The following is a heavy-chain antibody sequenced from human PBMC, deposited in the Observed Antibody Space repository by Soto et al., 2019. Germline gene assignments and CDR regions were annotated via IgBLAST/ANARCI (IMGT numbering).Heavy chain of an antibody. CDR3: ARELTVAGNDY. J-gene: IGHJ4*02. CDR2: ISSRRNDI. V-gene: IGHV3-21*01. Sequence: EVQLVESGGGLVKSGGSLRLSCAASGFIFSSYSMNWVRQAPGKGLEWVSSISSRRNDIYYADSVKDRFTISRDNAKNSLYLPMNSLRDDDTAVYYCARELTVAGNDYWGQGTLVTVSS. D-gene: IGHD6-19*01. CDR1: GFIFSSYS.